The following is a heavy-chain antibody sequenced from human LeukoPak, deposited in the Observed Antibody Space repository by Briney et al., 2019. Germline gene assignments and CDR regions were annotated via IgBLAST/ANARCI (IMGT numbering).Heavy chain of an antibody. CDR3: ARRLELDY. CDR1: GFTFSSYS. J-gene: IGHJ4*02. Sequence: GGSLRLSCAASGFTFSSYSMNWVRQAPGKGLEWVSSITSSGRYIYYADSVKGRFTISRDNSENTLYLQMNSLRAEDTAVYYCARRLELDYWGQGTLVTVSS. CDR2: ITSSGRYI. D-gene: IGHD5-24*01. V-gene: IGHV3-21*01.